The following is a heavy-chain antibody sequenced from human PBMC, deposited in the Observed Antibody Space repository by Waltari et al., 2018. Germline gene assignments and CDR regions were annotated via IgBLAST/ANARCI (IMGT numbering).Heavy chain of an antibody. CDR3: AKSSAAGTRWYFDL. Sequence: EVQLVESGGGLVQPGRSLSLSCAASGFTFDDYAMHWVRQAPGKGLEWVSGISWNSGSIGYADSVKGRFTISRDNAKNSLYLQMNSLRAEDMALYYCAKSSAAGTRWYFDLWGRGTLVTVSS. CDR2: ISWNSGSI. D-gene: IGHD6-13*01. V-gene: IGHV3-9*03. J-gene: IGHJ2*01. CDR1: GFTFDDYA.